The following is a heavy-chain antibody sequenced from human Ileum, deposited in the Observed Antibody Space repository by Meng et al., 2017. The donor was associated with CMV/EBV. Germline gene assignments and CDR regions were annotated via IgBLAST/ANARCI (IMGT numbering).Heavy chain of an antibody. V-gene: IGHV1-2*06. CDR2: INPNSGAT. D-gene: IGHD1-26*01. J-gene: IGHJ4*02. CDR1: GYTLSGYY. CDR3: ARVPFGATTSLDY. Sequence: KASGYTLSGYYFHWVRQAPGQGLEWMGRINPNSGATNYAQKFQGRVTMTRDTSISTAYMELSRLTSDGTAVYYCARVPFGATTSLDYWGQGTLVTVSS.